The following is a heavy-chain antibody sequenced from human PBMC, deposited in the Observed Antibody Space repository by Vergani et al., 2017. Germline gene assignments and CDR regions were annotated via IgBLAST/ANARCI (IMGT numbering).Heavy chain of an antibody. CDR1: GGSISSYY. D-gene: IGHD1-14*01. CDR2: IYYSGST. CDR3: ARVRRYFDY. J-gene: IGHJ4*02. V-gene: IGHV4-30-4*08. Sequence: QVQLQESGPGLVKPSETLSLTCTVSGGSISSYYWSWIRQPPGKGLEWIGYIYYSGSTYYNPSLKSRVTISVDTSKNQFSLKLSSVTAADTAVYYCARVRRYFDYWGQGTLVTVSS.